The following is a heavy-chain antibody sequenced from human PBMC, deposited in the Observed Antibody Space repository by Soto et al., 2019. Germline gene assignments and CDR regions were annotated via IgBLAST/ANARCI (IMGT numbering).Heavy chain of an antibody. CDR3: AQSLVATGTGNFHH. V-gene: IGHV3-30*18. Sequence: QVQLVESGGGVVQPGRSLRLSCAASGFTFSSYGMHWVRQAPGKGLEWVAVISYDGSSKYYADPVKGRFTISRDNSKNTLFLQLDSLTTDDTAVYYCAQSLVATGTGNFHHWGQGTLVTVSP. CDR1: GFTFSSYG. CDR2: ISYDGSSK. D-gene: IGHD5-12*01. J-gene: IGHJ1*01.